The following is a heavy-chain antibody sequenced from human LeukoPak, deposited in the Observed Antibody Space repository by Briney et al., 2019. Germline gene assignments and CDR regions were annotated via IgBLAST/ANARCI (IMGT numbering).Heavy chain of an antibody. CDR2: ISSGSSAI. V-gene: IGHV3-21*01. D-gene: IGHD3-22*01. CDR3: ARDDSQRYYYMDV. J-gene: IGHJ6*03. CDR1: GFTFTTYS. Sequence: GGSLRLSCEASGFTFTTYSMTWVRQAPGKGLEWVSIISSGSSAIFSADALKGRFTISRDDAKNLLYLDMNSLRAEDTAVYYCARDDSQRYYYMDVWGKGTTVTVSS.